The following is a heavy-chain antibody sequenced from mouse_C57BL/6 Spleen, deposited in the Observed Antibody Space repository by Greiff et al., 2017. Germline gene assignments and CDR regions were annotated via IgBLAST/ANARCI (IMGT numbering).Heavy chain of an antibody. Sequence: EVMLVESGGDLVKPGGSLKLSCAASGFTFSSYGMSWVRQTPDKRLEWVATISSGGSYTYYPDSVKGRFTIYRDNAKNTLYLQMSSLKSEDTAMYYCTRPQYYYGSSFFDDGGQGTTLTVSS. CDR1: GFTFSSYG. CDR3: TRPQYYYGSSFFDD. D-gene: IGHD1-1*01. J-gene: IGHJ2*01. CDR2: ISSGGSYT. V-gene: IGHV5-6*01.